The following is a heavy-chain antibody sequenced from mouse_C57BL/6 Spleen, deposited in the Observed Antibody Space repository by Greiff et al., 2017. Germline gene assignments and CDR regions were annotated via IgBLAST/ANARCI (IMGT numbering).Heavy chain of an antibody. CDR2: INPGSGGT. CDR1: GYAFTNYL. V-gene: IGHV1-54*01. CDR3: AREAKRYFDG. Sequence: VQLQQSGAELVRPGTSVKVSCKASGYAFTNYLIEWVKQRPGQGLEWIGVINPGSGGTNYNEKFKGKATLTADKSSSTAYMQLSSLTSEDSAVYFCAREAKRYFDGWGTGTTVTVSS. J-gene: IGHJ1*03.